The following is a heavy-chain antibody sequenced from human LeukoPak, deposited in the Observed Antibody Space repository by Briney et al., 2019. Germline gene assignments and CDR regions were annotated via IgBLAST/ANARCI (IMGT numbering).Heavy chain of an antibody. J-gene: IGHJ4*02. CDR3: TRGNWNYGY. CDR2: IKQDGSEK. Sequence: GGSLRLSRAASGFTFSSYWMNWVRQAPGKGLEWVANIKQDGSEKYYVDSVKGRFTISRDNTKNSLYLQMNSLRAEDTAVYYCTRGNWNYGYWGQGTLVTVSS. D-gene: IGHD1-7*01. CDR1: GFTFSSYW. V-gene: IGHV3-7*01.